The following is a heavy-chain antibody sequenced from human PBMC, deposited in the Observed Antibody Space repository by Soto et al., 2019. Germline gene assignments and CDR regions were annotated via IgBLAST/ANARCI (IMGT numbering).Heavy chain of an antibody. CDR3: AKDRQLRFLEWALGAFDI. CDR2: ISWNSGSI. D-gene: IGHD3-3*01. Sequence: EVQLVESGGGLVQPGRSLRLSCAASGFTFDDYAMHWVQQAPGKGLEWVSGISWNSGSIGYADSVKGRFTISRDNAKNSLYLQMNSLRAEDTALYYCAKDRQLRFLEWALGAFDIWGQGTMVTVSS. V-gene: IGHV3-9*01. J-gene: IGHJ3*02. CDR1: GFTFDDYA.